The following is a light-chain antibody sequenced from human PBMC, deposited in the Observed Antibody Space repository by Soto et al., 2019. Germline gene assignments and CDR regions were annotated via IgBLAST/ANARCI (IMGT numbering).Light chain of an antibody. Sequence: EIVMTQSPATLSVSPGERATLSCRGSQNLGNSLAWYQQKPGQAPRLLIYGATTRATGIPARFSGSGSGTDFTLTISSQQSEDFAVYYCQHYNNWPPYTFGPGTKVEVK. CDR1: QNLGNS. V-gene: IGKV3-15*01. J-gene: IGKJ2*01. CDR3: QHYNNWPPYT. CDR2: GAT.